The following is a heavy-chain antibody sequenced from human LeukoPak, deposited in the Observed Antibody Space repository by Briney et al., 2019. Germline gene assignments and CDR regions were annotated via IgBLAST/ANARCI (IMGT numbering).Heavy chain of an antibody. CDR1: GFTFSSYE. CDR2: TSSDGGNK. CDR3: ARDNSGSGSYIQLDY. V-gene: IGHV3-30-3*01. J-gene: IGHJ4*02. Sequence: GGSLRLSCAASGFTFSSYEMNWVRQAPGKGLEWVAITSSDGGNKYYADSVKGRFTISRDNSKNTLYLQMNSLRTEDTAVYYCARDNSGSGSYIQLDYWGQGTRVTVSS. D-gene: IGHD3-10*01.